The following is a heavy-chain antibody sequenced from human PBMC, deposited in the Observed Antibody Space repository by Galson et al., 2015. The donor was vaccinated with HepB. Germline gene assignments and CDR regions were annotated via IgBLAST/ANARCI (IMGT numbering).Heavy chain of an antibody. CDR1: GFTFSSYG. CDR3: AMYNWNDGGAFDI. CDR2: ISYDGSNK. V-gene: IGHV3-30*03. D-gene: IGHD1-1*01. J-gene: IGHJ3*02. Sequence: SLRLSCAASGFTFSSYGMHWVRQAPGKGLEWVAVISYDGSNKYNADSVKGRFTISRDNSKNTLYLQMNSLRAEDTAVYYCAMYNWNDGGAFDIWGQGTMVTVSS.